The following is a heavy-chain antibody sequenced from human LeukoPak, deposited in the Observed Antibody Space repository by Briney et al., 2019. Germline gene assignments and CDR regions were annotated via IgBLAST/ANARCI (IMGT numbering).Heavy chain of an antibody. Sequence: GGSLRLSCAASGFTFSDYYMSWIRQAPGKGLEWVSYISSSGSTIYYADSVKGRFTISRDNAKNSLYLQMNSLRAEDTAVYYCARDKARLLWFGELRSYGMDVWGKGTTVTVSS. CDR1: GFTFSDYY. CDR3: ARDKARLLWFGELRSYGMDV. D-gene: IGHD3-10*01. J-gene: IGHJ6*04. CDR2: ISSSGSTI. V-gene: IGHV3-11*04.